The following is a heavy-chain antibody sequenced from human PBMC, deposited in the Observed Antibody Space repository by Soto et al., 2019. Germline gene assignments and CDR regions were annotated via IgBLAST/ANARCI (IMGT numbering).Heavy chain of an antibody. J-gene: IGHJ3*01. CDR1: GYSFTNYW. CDR3: VARGYKSTNAFDV. V-gene: IGHV5-51*01. CDR2: IYPGASET. Sequence: GESLKISCKTSGYSFTNYWIGWVRQLPGKGLEWMAIIYPGASETIYGPSFQGQVTISADKSTRTAYLQWGNLKASDTAIYYCVARGYKSTNAFDVWGQGTLVTVSS. D-gene: IGHD5-12*01.